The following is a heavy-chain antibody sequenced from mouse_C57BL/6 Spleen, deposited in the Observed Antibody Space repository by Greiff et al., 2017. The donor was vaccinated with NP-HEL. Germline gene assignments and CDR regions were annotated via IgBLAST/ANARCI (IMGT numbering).Heavy chain of an antibody. CDR3: ARGDGAWFAY. D-gene: IGHD3-3*01. Sequence: VQLQQSGAELVKPGASVKLSCKASGYTFTSYWMQWVKQRPGQGLEWIGEIDPSDSYTNYNQKFKGKATLTVDTSSSTAYMQLSSLTSEDSAVYYCARGDGAWFAYWGQGTLVTVSA. J-gene: IGHJ3*01. CDR1: GYTFTSYW. V-gene: IGHV1-50*01. CDR2: IDPSDSYT.